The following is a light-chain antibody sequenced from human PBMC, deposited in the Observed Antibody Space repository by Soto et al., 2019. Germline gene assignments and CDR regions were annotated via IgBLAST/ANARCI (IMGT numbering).Light chain of an antibody. J-gene: IGKJ1*01. CDR2: WAS. Sequence: DIVMTQSPDSLAVSLGERATLNCKSSQSILDRSKNKYYLAWYQQKSGQPPKLLIYWASLRESGVPDRFTGSGSGTDFTLTISSLQAEDVGVYYCQQYFTSPWTFGQGTKVDIK. CDR1: QSILDRSKNKYY. CDR3: QQYFTSPWT. V-gene: IGKV4-1*01.